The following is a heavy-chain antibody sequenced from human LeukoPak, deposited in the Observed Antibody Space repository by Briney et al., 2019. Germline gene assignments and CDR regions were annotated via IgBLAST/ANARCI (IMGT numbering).Heavy chain of an antibody. Sequence: GGSLRLSCAASGFTFSNAWMSWVRQAPEKGLEWVGRIKSQTDGGTTEYASAVKGRFTISRDDSKSTLFLQMNSLKTEDTAIYYCTTYTSGSSYYWGQGTLVTVSS. J-gene: IGHJ4*02. D-gene: IGHD1-26*01. CDR2: IKSQTDGGTT. CDR3: TTYTSGSSYY. CDR1: GFTFSNAW. V-gene: IGHV3-15*01.